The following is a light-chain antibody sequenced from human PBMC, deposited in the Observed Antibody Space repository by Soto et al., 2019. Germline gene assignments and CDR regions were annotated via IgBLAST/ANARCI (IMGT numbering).Light chain of an antibody. CDR2: AAS. CDR1: QSISSY. CDR3: QHSNSYSEA. V-gene: IGKV1-39*01. J-gene: IGKJ1*01. Sequence: DIQMTQSPSSLSASVGDRVTITCRASQSISSYLNWYQQKPGKAPKLLIYAASSLQSGVPSRFSGSGSGTDFTLTISSLQPDDFATYYCQHSNSYSEAFGQRTKVDIK.